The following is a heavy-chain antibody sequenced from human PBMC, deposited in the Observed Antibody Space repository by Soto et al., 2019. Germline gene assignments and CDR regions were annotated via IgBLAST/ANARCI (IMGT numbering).Heavy chain of an antibody. Sequence: QVQLQESGPGLVKPSQTLSLTCTVSGGSISSGGYYWSWIRQHPGKGLEWIGYIYYSGSTYYNPSLKSRVTISVDTSKNQFSLKLSSVTAPDTAVYYCAASYCTNGVCYPRNYYYYMDVWGKGTTVTVSS. D-gene: IGHD2-8*01. CDR3: AASYCTNGVCYPRNYYYYMDV. CDR1: GGSISSGGYY. J-gene: IGHJ6*03. CDR2: IYYSGST. V-gene: IGHV4-31*03.